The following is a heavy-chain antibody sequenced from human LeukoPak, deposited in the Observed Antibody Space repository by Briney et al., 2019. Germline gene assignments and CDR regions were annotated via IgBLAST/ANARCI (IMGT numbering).Heavy chain of an antibody. J-gene: IGHJ6*03. D-gene: IGHD3-22*01. CDR2: IYYSGST. Sequence: SETLSLTCAVSGGSISSGGYSWSWIRQPPGKGLEWIGSIYYSGSTYYNPSLKSRVTIYVDTSKNQFSLKLSSVTAADTAVYYCARLRYYDSSGYYYYYYYYMDVWGKGTTVTISS. CDR3: ARLRYYDSSGYYYYYYYYMDV. CDR1: GGSISSGGYS. V-gene: IGHV4-30-2*03.